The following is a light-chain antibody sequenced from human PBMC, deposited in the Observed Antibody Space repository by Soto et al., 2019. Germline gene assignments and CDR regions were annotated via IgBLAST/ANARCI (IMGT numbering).Light chain of an antibody. Sequence: DIVMTQSPLSLPVTPGEPASISCRSSQSLLHSNGYNYLDWNLQKPGQSPQLLIYLGSSRSSGVPDRFSGSGSGTDFTLKISRVEAEDVGVYYCMQALHTPWTFGQGTKVEI. CDR2: LGS. J-gene: IGKJ1*01. CDR3: MQALHTPWT. V-gene: IGKV2-28*01. CDR1: QSLLHSNGYNY.